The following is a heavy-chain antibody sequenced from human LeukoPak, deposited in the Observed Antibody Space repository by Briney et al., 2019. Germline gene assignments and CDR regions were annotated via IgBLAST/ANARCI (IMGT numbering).Heavy chain of an antibody. CDR1: GGSFSGYY. J-gene: IGHJ4*02. CDR2: INHSGCT. D-gene: IGHD3-9*01. CDR3: ARGEYDILTGYYLFDY. Sequence: PSETLSLTCAVYGGSFSGYYWSWIRQPPGKGLEWIGEINHSGCTNYNPSLKSRVTISVDTSKNQFSLKLSSVTAADTAVYYCARGEYDILTGYYLFDYWGQGTLVTVSS. V-gene: IGHV4-34*01.